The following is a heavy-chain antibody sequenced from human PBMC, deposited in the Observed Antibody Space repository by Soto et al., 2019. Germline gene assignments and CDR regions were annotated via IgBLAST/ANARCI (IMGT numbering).Heavy chain of an antibody. J-gene: IGHJ6*02. CDR1: GGSISSYY. Sequence: KASETLSLTCTVSGGSISSYYWSWIRQPPGKGLEWIGYIYYSGSTNYNPSLKSRVTISVDTSKNQFSLKLSSVTAADTAVYYCAREVLGPYDFWSGYYESGYGMDVWGQGTTVTVSS. D-gene: IGHD3-3*01. V-gene: IGHV4-59*01. CDR3: AREVLGPYDFWSGYYESGYGMDV. CDR2: IYYSGST.